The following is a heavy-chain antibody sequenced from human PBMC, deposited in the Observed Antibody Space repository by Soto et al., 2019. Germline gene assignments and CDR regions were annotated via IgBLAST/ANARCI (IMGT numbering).Heavy chain of an antibody. Sequence: PSETLSLTCVVSGYSISSAYYWGWIRQPPGKGLEWIGSVYHSGSTYYNPSLKSRVTISVDRSKNQFSLKLSSVTAADTAVYYCQRAGYSSSSYPFNWFDHWGQATLVTV. J-gene: IGHJ5*02. V-gene: IGHV4-38-2*01. CDR1: GYSISSAYY. CDR2: VYHSGST. D-gene: IGHD6-13*01. CDR3: QRAGYSSSSYPFNWFDH.